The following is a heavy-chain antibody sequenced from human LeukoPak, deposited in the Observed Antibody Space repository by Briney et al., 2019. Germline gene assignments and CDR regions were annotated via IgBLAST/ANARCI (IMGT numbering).Heavy chain of an antibody. D-gene: IGHD3-22*01. CDR2: INHSGST. J-gene: IGHJ4*01. V-gene: IGHV4-34*01. CDR3: ARAGDSSDYGDY. CDR1: GGSFSGYY. Sequence: SETLSLTCAVSGGSFSGYYWSWIRQPPGKGLEWIGEINHSGSTNYNPSLKRRVTISLNTSKNQFSLRLSSVTAADTAVYYCARAGDSSDYGDYWGQGTLVTASS.